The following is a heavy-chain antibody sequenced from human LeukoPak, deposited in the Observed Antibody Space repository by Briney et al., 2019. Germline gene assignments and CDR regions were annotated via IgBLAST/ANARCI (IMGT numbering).Heavy chain of an antibody. CDR1: GFAFSSFA. V-gene: IGHV3-30*04. Sequence: GGSLRLSCAASGFAFSSFAMHWVRHTPGKGLEWVAFISYDGSNKYYADSVKGRFTISRDNSRNTLFLQMNSLRAEDTAVYYCAKSGGVRFDPWGQGTLVTVSS. D-gene: IGHD3-16*01. CDR2: ISYDGSNK. CDR3: AKSGGVRFDP. J-gene: IGHJ5*02.